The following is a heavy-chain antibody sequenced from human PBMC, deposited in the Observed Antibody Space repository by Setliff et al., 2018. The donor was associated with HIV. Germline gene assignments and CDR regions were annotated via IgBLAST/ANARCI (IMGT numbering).Heavy chain of an antibody. D-gene: IGHD1-1*01. V-gene: IGHV4-61*02. CDR3: ARDSVTISYYYYYMDV. CDR1: GGSISSGSYY. CDR2: IYTSGST. J-gene: IGHJ6*03. Sequence: SETLSLTCTVSGGSISSGSYYWNWIRQPAGKGLEWIGRIYTSGSTNYNPSLKSRVTMSVDTSKNQFSLKLSSVTAADTAVYYCARDSVTISYYYYYMDVWGKGTTVTVSS.